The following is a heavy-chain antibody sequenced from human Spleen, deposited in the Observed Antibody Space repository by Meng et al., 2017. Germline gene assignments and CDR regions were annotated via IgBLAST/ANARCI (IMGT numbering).Heavy chain of an antibody. CDR3: AREAGWLHLLDY. V-gene: IGHV3-48*03. D-gene: IGHD5-24*01. CDR1: GFTFSSYW. CDR2: ISGSGTIK. J-gene: IGHJ4*02. Sequence: GGSLRLSCVASGFTFSSYWMHWVRQDPGKGLEWVSYISGSGTIKYYADSVKGRFTISRDNAKNSLYLQVNSLRAEDTAVYYCAREAGWLHLLDYWGQGALVTVSS.